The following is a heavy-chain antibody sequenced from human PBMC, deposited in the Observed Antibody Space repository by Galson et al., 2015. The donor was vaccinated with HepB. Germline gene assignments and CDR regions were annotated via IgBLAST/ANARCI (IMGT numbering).Heavy chain of an antibody. CDR2: VSFDGSGK. V-gene: IGHV3-30-3*01. CDR3: AKDISASGLVFDY. D-gene: IGHD6-13*01. CDR1: GFTFSNTV. Sequence: SLRLSCAASGFTFSNTVMHWVRQAPGKGLEWMAVVSFDGSGKYYADSVKGRFTISRDNSKNTLFLHMNSLRAEDTAVYYCAKDISASGLVFDYWGQGTLITVSS. J-gene: IGHJ4*02.